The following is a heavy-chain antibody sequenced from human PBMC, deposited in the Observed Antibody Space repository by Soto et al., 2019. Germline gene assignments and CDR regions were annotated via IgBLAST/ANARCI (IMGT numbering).Heavy chain of an antibody. J-gene: IGHJ4*02. CDR3: ARAYYSSGRKLALFLAY. CDR2: INHSGST. CDR1: GGSFSGYY. V-gene: IGHV4-34*01. D-gene: IGHD3-10*01. Sequence: QVQLQQWGAGLLKPSETLSLTCAVDGGSFSGYYWRWIRQPPGQGLELIGEINHSGSTNYNPSLKSRIIMSVDTSKDQFSLKLSSLTDADTAVYYCARAYYSSGRKLALFLAYWGQGTLVTVSS.